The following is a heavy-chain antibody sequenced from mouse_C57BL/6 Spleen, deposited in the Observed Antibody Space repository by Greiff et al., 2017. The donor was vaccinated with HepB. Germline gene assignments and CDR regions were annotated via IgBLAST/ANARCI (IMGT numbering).Heavy chain of an antibody. J-gene: IGHJ2*01. CDR3: ASSTMASYYFDY. Sequence: EVKLVESGPGMVKPSQSLSLTCTVTGYSITSGYDWHWIRHFPGNKLEWMGYISYSGSTNYNPSLKSRISITHDTSKNHFFLKLNSVTTEDTATYYCASSTMASYYFDYWGQGTTLTVSS. D-gene: IGHD2-1*01. CDR2: ISYSGST. V-gene: IGHV3-1*01. CDR1: GYSITSGYD.